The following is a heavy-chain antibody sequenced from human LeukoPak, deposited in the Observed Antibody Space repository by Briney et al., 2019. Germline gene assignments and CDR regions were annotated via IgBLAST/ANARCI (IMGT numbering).Heavy chain of an antibody. Sequence: GRSLRLSCAASGFTFSSYGMHWVRQAPGKGLEWVAVISYDGSNKYYADSVKGRFTISRDNSKNTLYLQMNSLRAEDTAVYYCARDSVTPIAALDYWGQGTLVTVSS. J-gene: IGHJ4*02. D-gene: IGHD6-13*01. V-gene: IGHV3-30*19. CDR1: GFTFSSYG. CDR2: ISYDGSNK. CDR3: ARDSVTPIAALDY.